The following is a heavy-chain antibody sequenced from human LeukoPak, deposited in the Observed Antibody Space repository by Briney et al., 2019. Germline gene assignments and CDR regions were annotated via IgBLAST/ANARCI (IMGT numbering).Heavy chain of an antibody. CDR3: ARDGYYSSSWYIRRHGYYFDY. J-gene: IGHJ4*02. CDR1: GYTFTGYY. V-gene: IGHV1-2*02. CDR2: INRNSGGT. D-gene: IGHD6-13*01. Sequence: GASVKVSCKASGYTFTGYYMHWVRQAPGQGLEWMGWINRNSGGTNYAQKFQGRVTMTRDTSISTAYMELSRLRSDDTAVYYCARDGYYSSSWYIRRHGYYFDYWGQGTLVTVSS.